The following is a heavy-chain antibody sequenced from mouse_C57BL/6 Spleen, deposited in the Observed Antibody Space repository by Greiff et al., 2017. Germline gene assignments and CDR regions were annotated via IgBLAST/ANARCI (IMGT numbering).Heavy chain of an antibody. CDR1: GYTFTDYN. CDR3: ARVNYGSSYEWYFDV. D-gene: IGHD1-1*01. V-gene: IGHV1-18*01. J-gene: IGHJ1*03. CDR2: INPNNGGT. Sequence: VQLKESGPELVKPGASVKIPCKASGYTFTDYNMDWVKQSHGKSLEWIGDINPNNGGTIYNQKFKGKATLTVDKSSSTAYMELRSLTSEDTAVYYCARVNYGSSYEWYFDVWGTGTTVTVSS.